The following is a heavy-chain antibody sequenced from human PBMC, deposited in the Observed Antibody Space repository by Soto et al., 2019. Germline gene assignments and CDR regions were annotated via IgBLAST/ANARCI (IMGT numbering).Heavy chain of an antibody. J-gene: IGHJ5*02. Sequence: RSLTCTVSGGSISSGGYYWSWIRQHPGKGLEWIGYIYYSGSTYYNPSLKSRVTISVDTSKNQFSLKLSSVTAADTAVYYCARDTLGYCSSTSCLGGWFDPWGQGTLVPVS. CDR1: GGSISSGGYY. CDR2: IYYSGST. V-gene: IGHV4-31*03. CDR3: ARDTLGYCSSTSCLGGWFDP. D-gene: IGHD2-2*01.